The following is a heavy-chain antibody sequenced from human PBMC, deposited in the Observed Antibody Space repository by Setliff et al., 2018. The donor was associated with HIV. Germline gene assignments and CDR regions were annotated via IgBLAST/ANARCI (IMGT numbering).Heavy chain of an antibody. V-gene: IGHV1-46*01. D-gene: IGHD6-13*01. J-gene: IGHJ6*02. CDR1: GYTFTSDY. Sequence: ASVKVSCKASGYTFTSDYFHWVRQAPGQGLEWMGIITPTGGNYAHKFQGRVTLTRDTSTSTVYMELSRLRSEDTAVYYCAADGTGGGYQQLVLPYYYYGMDVWGQGTTVTVSS. CDR3: AADGTGGGYQQLVLPYYYYGMDV. CDR2: ITPTGG.